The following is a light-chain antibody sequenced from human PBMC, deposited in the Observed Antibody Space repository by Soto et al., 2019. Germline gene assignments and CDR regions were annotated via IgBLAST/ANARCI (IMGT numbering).Light chain of an antibody. CDR1: QSVSSY. V-gene: IGKV3-20*01. Sequence: EIVLTQSPATLSLSPGERATLSCRASQSVSSYLAWYQRKPGPAPRLLIYGVSSRATGVPVSFSGSGSGTDFTLTISRLEPEDFAVYYCQQYVSAPITFGQGTRLEIK. CDR3: QQYVSAPIT. J-gene: IGKJ5*01. CDR2: GVS.